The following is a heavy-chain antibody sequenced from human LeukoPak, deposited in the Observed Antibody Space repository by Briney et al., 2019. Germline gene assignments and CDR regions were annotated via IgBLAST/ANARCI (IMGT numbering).Heavy chain of an antibody. V-gene: IGHV1-69*01. CDR3: ARDAAYYDFWTDSRGDY. D-gene: IGHD3-3*01. CDR2: IIPMFGTT. Sequence: SVKVSCKVSGGIFSNSAISWVRHDPGQGLEYMGGIIPMFGTTNYARRFQGRLTITADESTSTTYMELRSLRSDDTAVYYCARDAAYYDFWTDSRGDYWGQGTLVTVSS. J-gene: IGHJ4*02. CDR1: GGIFSNSA.